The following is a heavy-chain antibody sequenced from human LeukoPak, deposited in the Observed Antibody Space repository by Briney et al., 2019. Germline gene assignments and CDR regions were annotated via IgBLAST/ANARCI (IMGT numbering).Heavy chain of an antibody. J-gene: IGHJ5*02. D-gene: IGHD4-17*01. V-gene: IGHV1-2*02. Sequence: ASVKVSCKASGYTFTGYYMHWVRRAPGQGLEWMGWINPNSGDRNYAQKFQGRVTMTRDTSISTAYMELSRLRSDDTAVYYCAREGPTVTTWGFDPWGQGTLVTVSS. CDR2: INPNSGDR. CDR3: AREGPTVTTWGFDP. CDR1: GYTFTGYY.